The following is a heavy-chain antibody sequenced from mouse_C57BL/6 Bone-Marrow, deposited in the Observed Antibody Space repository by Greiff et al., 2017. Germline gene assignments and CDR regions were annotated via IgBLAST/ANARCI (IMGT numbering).Heavy chain of an antibody. CDR2: ISYDGST. V-gene: IGHV3-6*01. CDR1: GYSITSGYY. CDR3: ARDRSYSNDLYAMDY. D-gene: IGHD2-12*01. Sequence: EVHLVESGPGLVKPSQSLSLTCTVTGYSITSGYYWNWIRQYPGNKLEWMGYISYDGSTIYNPTLKNRHSITRDQSKNQFFLKLNSLTTEDTATYYCARDRSYSNDLYAMDYWGQGTSVTVAS. J-gene: IGHJ4*01.